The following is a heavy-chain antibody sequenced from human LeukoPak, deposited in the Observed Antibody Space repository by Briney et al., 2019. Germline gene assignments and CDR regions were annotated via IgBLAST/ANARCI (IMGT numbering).Heavy chain of an antibody. CDR2: VNPNTVDR. CDR3: ARDPGEHSYAKGFYYFYYYMDV. CDR1: RYTFTTYD. V-gene: IGHV1-8*03. J-gene: IGHJ6*03. Sequence: ASVKDSCKTSRYTFTTYDINWVRQTTGQGLEWMGYVNPNTVDRGYAKKFEGRVNITRNTSISTAYMELSRLRSEVTAVYYCARDPGEHSYAKGFYYFYYYMDVWGKGTTVTVSS. D-gene: IGHD3-16*01.